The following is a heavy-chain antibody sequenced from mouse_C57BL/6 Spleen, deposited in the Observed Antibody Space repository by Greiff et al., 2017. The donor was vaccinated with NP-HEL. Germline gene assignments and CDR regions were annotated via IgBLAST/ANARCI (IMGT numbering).Heavy chain of an antibody. D-gene: IGHD4-1*01. Sequence: QVQLQQPGAELVKPGASVKMSCKASGYTFTSYWITWVKQRPGQGLEWIGDIYPGSGSTNYNEKFNSKATLTVDKSSSTAYMELRSLTSEDSAVYFCARSDWDKRNYVDYWGQGTTLTVSS. CDR1: GYTFTSYW. V-gene: IGHV1-55*01. J-gene: IGHJ2*01. CDR3: ARSDWDKRNYVDY. CDR2: IYPGSGST.